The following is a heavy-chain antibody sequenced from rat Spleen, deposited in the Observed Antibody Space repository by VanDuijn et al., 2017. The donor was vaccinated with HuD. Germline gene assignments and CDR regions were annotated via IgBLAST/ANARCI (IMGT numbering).Heavy chain of an antibody. J-gene: IGHJ3*01. D-gene: IGHD1-11*01. Sequence: EVQLVESGGGLVQPGSPLKLSCAASGFTFSSNWLNWIRQAPGKGLEWVATINPDGSSTYYRDSVKGRFTISRDNAKSTLYLQMDSLRSEDTATYYCASSGYGGYGNWFAYWGQGTLVTVSS. CDR3: ASSGYGGYGNWFAY. CDR1: GFTFSSNW. V-gene: IGHV5-29*01. CDR2: INPDGSST.